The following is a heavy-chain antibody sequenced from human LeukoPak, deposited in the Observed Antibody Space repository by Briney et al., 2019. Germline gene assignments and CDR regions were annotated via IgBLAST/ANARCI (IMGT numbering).Heavy chain of an antibody. CDR3: ARGPTNGQAFDY. V-gene: IGHV3-74*01. Sequence: GGSLRLSCAASGFTFSSYAMHWVRQAPGKGLVWVSRINSDGSSTSYADSVKGRFTISRDNAKNTLYLQMNRLRAEHTAVYYCARGPTNGQAFDYWGQGSLLSLSS. CDR2: INSDGSST. D-gene: IGHD2-8*01. CDR1: GFTFSSYA. J-gene: IGHJ4*02.